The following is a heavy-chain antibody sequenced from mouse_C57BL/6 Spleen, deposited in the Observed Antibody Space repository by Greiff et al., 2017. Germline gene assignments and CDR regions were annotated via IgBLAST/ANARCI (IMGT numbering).Heavy chain of an antibody. V-gene: IGHV5-9*01. CDR2: VSGGGGNI. D-gene: IGHD6-2*01. J-gene: IGHJ1*03. Sequence: EVKLVEPGGGLVKPGGSLKLSCAASGFPFSSSTMSWVRQTPEKRLEWVATVSGGGGNIYYPDSVKGRFPISRDNAKNTLYLQMSSVRSEDTAWDCCAREESRGYFDVWGTGTTVTVSS. CDR1: GFPFSSST. CDR3: AREESRGYFDV.